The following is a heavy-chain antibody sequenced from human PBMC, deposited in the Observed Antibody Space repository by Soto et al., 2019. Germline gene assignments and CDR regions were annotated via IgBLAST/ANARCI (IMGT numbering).Heavy chain of an antibody. CDR1: GYTFTSSG. Sequence: QVQLVQSGAEVKKPGASVKVSCKASGYTFTSSGISWVRQAPGQGLEWMGWINPYNGNTNYAQNLQGRVTISTDTSTNKAYMEVRSLRSDDAAIYYCARDPREENWKWIGFYGMDVWGHGTTVTVSS. CDR2: INPYNGNT. V-gene: IGHV1-18*01. D-gene: IGHD1-1*01. J-gene: IGHJ6*02. CDR3: ARDPREENWKWIGFYGMDV.